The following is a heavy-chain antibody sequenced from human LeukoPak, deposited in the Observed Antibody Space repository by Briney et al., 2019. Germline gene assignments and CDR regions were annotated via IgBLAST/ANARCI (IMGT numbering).Heavy chain of an antibody. CDR3: ARGCSGGSCYPKIDY. J-gene: IGHJ4*02. CDR1: GFTFSSCS. D-gene: IGHD2-15*01. CDR2: ISSSSTI. Sequence: PGGSLRLSCAASGFTFSSCSMNWVRQAPGKGLEWVSYISSSSTIYYADSVRGRFTISRDNAKNSLYLQMNSLRAEDTAVYYCARGCSGGSCYPKIDYWGQGTLVTVSS. V-gene: IGHV3-48*01.